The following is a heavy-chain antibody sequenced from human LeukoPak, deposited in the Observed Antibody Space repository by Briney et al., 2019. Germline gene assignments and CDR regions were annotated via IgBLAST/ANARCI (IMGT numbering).Heavy chain of an antibody. CDR3: ARASIFGVVFYYMDV. V-gene: IGHV1-69*05. Sequence: SVKVSCKASGGTFSSYAISWVRQAPGQGLEWMGGIVPAFRSANYARTFQGRVAITTDESTKTAYLELSSLISEDTAVYYCARASIFGVVFYYMDVWGNGTSVTVSS. CDR2: IVPAFRSA. D-gene: IGHD3-3*01. CDR1: GGTFSSYA. J-gene: IGHJ6*03.